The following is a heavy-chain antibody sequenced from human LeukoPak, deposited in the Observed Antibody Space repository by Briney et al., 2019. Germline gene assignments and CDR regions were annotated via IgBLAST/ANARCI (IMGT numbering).Heavy chain of an antibody. CDR3: AKDPHYYGSGSYYSGDY. V-gene: IGHV3-23*01. CDR1: GFTFSSYA. Sequence: GGSLRLSCAASGFTFSSYAMSWVRQAPGKGLEWVSAISGSGGSTYYADSVKGRFIISRDNSKNTLYLQMNSLRAEDTAVYYCAKDPHYYGSGSYYSGDYWGQGTLVTVSS. D-gene: IGHD3-10*01. CDR2: ISGSGGST. J-gene: IGHJ4*02.